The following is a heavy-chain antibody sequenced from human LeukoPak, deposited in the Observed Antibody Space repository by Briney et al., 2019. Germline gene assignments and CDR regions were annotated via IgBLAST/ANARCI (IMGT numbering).Heavy chain of an antibody. CDR3: TTDRSPWELPFDY. Sequence: PGGSLRLSCAASGNYWMHWVRQAPGQGLEWVGRIKSKTDGGTTDYAAPVKGRFTISRDDSKNTLYLQMNSLKTEDTAVYYCTTDRSPWELPFDYWGQGTLVTVSS. J-gene: IGHJ4*02. CDR1: GNYW. D-gene: IGHD1-26*01. V-gene: IGHV3-15*01. CDR2: IKSKTDGGTT.